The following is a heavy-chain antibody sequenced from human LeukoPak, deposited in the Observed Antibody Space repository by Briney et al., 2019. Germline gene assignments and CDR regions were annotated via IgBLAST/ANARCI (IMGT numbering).Heavy chain of an antibody. CDR3: ARQYSSSWYYFDY. Sequence: SSETLSLTCTVSGGSASSGSYYCSWIRQPPGKGLEWIGYVHYSGSTNYNPSLKSRVTMSVDTSKNQFSLKLSSVTAADTAFYYCARQYSSSWYYFDYWGHGTLVTVSS. J-gene: IGHJ4*01. CDR2: VHYSGST. CDR1: GGSASSGSYY. V-gene: IGHV4-61*01. D-gene: IGHD6-13*01.